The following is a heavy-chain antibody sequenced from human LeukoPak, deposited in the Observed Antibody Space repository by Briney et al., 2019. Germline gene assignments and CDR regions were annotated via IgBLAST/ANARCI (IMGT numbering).Heavy chain of an antibody. CDR1: GFTFNNYA. CDR2: ISSDGNTK. V-gene: IGHV3-30*04. CDR3: ARDYDFWSGYPPGGLYYFDY. Sequence: GGSLRLSCAASGFTFNNYAIHWARQAPGKGLEWVAVISSDGNTKIYANSVKGRFTISRDNAKNSLYLQMNSLRAEDTAVYYCARDYDFWSGYPPGGLYYFDYWGQGTLVTVSS. D-gene: IGHD3-3*01. J-gene: IGHJ4*02.